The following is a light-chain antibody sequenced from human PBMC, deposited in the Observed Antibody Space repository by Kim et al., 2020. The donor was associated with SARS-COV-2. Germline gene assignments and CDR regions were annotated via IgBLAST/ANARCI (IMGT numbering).Light chain of an antibody. CDR3: QQLSTYPVT. Sequence: ASVGDRVTITCRAREDISNFLAWYQLKPGKAPKLLIYAASTLQSGVPSRFSGSGYGTQFTLTISSLQPEDFASYYCQQLSTYPVTFGPGTKVDIK. J-gene: IGKJ3*01. CDR1: EDISNF. V-gene: IGKV1-9*01. CDR2: AAS.